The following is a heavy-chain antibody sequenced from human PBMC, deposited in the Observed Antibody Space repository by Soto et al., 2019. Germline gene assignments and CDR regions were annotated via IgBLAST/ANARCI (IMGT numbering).Heavy chain of an antibody. D-gene: IGHD1-26*01. CDR3: ARGGSRNWSFDL. V-gene: IGHV3-74*01. Sequence: EVQLVESGGGLVQPGGSMRLSCAASGFTFSSYWMHWVRQAPGKGLVWVSRSNSDGSSTSYANSVKGRFTISRDNAKNTRYLQMNSLRAEDTAVHYCARGGSRNWSFDLWGRGTLVTVSS. CDR1: GFTFSSYW. J-gene: IGHJ2*01. CDR2: SNSDGSST.